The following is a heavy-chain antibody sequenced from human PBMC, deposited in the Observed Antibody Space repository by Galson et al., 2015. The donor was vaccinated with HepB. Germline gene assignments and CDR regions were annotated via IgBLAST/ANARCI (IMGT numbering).Heavy chain of an antibody. CDR3: ARQEGLAAAVTD. Sequence: ETLSLPCTVSGGSISSSSYYWGWIRQPPGKGLEWIGSIYYSGSTYYNPSLKSRLTISVDTSKNQFSLKLSSVTAADTAVYYCARQEGLAAAVTDWGQGTLVTVSS. CDR1: GGSISSSSYY. V-gene: IGHV4-39*01. J-gene: IGHJ4*02. D-gene: IGHD6-13*01. CDR2: IYYSGST.